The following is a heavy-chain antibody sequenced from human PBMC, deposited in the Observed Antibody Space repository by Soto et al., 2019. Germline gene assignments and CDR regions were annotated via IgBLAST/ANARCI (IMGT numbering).Heavy chain of an antibody. J-gene: IGHJ6*02. D-gene: IGHD2-2*01. Sequence: QVHLVQSGAEVKKPGASVKVSCKASGYTFSSYAMHWVRQAPGQRLEWMGWINAGNGNTKYSQKLQDRVTIVRDTSASTAYIELSSLRSEDTAVYYCARSQGGIGVLPAATYYYSYAMDVWGQGTTVTVSS. CDR2: INAGNGNT. V-gene: IGHV1-3*01. CDR1: GYTFSSYA. CDR3: ARSQGGIGVLPAATYYYSYAMDV.